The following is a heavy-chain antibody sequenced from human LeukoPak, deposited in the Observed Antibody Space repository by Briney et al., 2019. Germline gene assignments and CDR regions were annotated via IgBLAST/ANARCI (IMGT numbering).Heavy chain of an antibody. Sequence: SETLSLTCTVSGGSISSYYWSWIRQPPGKGLEWIGYIYYSGSTNYNPSLKSRVTISVDTSKNQFSLKLSSVTAADTAVYYCARDTPYYGMDVWGQGTTVTVS. V-gene: IGHV4-59*01. CDR2: IYYSGST. CDR3: ARDTPYYGMDV. CDR1: GGSISSYY. J-gene: IGHJ6*02.